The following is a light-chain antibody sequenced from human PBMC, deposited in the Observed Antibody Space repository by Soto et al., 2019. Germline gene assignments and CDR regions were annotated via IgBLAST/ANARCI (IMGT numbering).Light chain of an antibody. CDR3: SSYTRSKTRV. J-gene: IGLJ3*02. Sequence: QSALTQPASVSGSPGQSITISCTGTSSDVGGYNYVSWYQHHPGKAPKLMIYDVSNRPSGVSNRFSGSKSGNTASLTISGLEAEDEADYYCSSYTRSKTRVFGGGTKLTVL. CDR2: DVS. CDR1: SSDVGGYNY. V-gene: IGLV2-14*03.